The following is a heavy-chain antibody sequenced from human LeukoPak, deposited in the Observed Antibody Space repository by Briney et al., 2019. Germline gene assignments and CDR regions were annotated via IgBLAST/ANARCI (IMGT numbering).Heavy chain of an antibody. Sequence: GRSLRLSCAASGFTFSNYGMHWVRQAPGKGLEWITIIWSDGNRKYYADSVKGRFTISRVNSNDMLYLQMSSLRAEDTAVYYCARDSGHDAFNIWGQGTMVTVSS. CDR2: IWSDGNRK. V-gene: IGHV3-33*01. CDR3: ARDSGHDAFNI. J-gene: IGHJ3*02. CDR1: GFTFSNYG.